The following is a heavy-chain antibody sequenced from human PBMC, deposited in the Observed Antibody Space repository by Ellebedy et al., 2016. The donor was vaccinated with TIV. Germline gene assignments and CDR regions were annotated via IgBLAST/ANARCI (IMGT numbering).Heavy chain of an antibody. CDR1: GFIISGDW. Sequence: GESLKISCAASGFIISGDWMSWVRQAPRKGLEWVSAISGTGANTYYADSVRGRLTISKDSSKNTRYLQMNSLRVEDTAVYYCVRDGYNHVPFDCWGQGTLVTVSS. CDR3: VRDGYNHVPFDC. CDR2: ISGTGANT. D-gene: IGHD5-24*01. V-gene: IGHV3-23*01. J-gene: IGHJ4*02.